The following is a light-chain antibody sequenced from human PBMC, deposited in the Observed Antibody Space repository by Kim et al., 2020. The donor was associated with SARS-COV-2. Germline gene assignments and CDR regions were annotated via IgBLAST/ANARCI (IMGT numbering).Light chain of an antibody. CDR1: SSDVGGYNN. CDR3: SSYTSGMTYV. V-gene: IGLV2-14*01. J-gene: IGLJ1*01. CDR2: DVN. Sequence: QSALTQPASVSGSPGQSITISCTGTSSDVGGYNNVYWYQQHPVKAPKLIIYDVNQRPSGVSSRFSGSKSGSTASLTISGLQAEDEAHYYCSSYTSGMTYVFGTGTRSPS.